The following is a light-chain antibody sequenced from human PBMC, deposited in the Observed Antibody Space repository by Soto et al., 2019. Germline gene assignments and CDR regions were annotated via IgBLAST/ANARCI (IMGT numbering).Light chain of an antibody. Sequence: QSALTQPASVSGSPGQSITISCTGTSSDIGHYDYVSWYQQHPGNAPKLMIYHVTYRPSGVSNRYSGSKSGNSASLTISGLQADDEADYYCCSLTTSHTYVFGSGTKVTVL. V-gene: IGLV2-14*03. CDR2: HVT. CDR3: CSLTTSHTYV. J-gene: IGLJ1*01. CDR1: SSDIGHYDY.